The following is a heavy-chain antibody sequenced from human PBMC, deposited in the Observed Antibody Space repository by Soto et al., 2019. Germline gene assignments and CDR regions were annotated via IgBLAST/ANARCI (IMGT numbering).Heavy chain of an antibody. CDR3: ARSGVTTFYYYGMDV. J-gene: IGHJ6*02. Sequence: PSETLSLTCTVSGGSISSYYWTWIRQPPGKGLEWIGYIYHSGSTYYNPSLKSRVTISVDTSKNQFSLRLNSVTAADTAVHYCARSGVTTFYYYGMDVWGQGTTVTVSS. CDR2: IYHSGST. CDR1: GGSISSYY. D-gene: IGHD4-17*01. V-gene: IGHV4-59*01.